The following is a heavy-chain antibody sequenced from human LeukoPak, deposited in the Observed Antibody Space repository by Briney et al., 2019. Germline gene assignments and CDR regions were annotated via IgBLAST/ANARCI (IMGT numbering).Heavy chain of an antibody. V-gene: IGHV1-18*01. CDR2: ISAYNGNT. Sequence: ASVKVSCKASGYTFTSYGISWVRQAPGQGLEWMGWISAYNGNTNYAQKLQGRVTMTTDTSTSTAYMELRSLRSDDTAVYYCARVGPSGSSSWYESDYYYGMDVWGQGTTVTVSS. D-gene: IGHD6-13*01. J-gene: IGHJ6*02. CDR1: GYTFTSYG. CDR3: ARVGPSGSSSWYESDYYYGMDV.